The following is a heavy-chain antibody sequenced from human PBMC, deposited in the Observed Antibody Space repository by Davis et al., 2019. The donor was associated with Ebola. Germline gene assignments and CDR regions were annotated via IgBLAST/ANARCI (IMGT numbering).Heavy chain of an antibody. Sequence: MPSETLSLTCTVSGGSISSGGYSWSWIRQPPGKGLEWIGYIYHSGSTYYNPSLKSRVTISVDRSKNQFSLKLSSVTAADTAVYYCASSGYSYGFDYWGQGTLVTVSS. D-gene: IGHD5-18*01. CDR2: IYHSGST. J-gene: IGHJ4*02. V-gene: IGHV4-30-2*01. CDR1: GGSISSGGYS. CDR3: ASSGYSYGFDY.